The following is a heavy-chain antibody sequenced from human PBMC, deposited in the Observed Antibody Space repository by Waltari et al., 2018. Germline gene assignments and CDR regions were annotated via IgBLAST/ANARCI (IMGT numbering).Heavy chain of an antibody. CDR1: GFTFSTHA. CDR3: ARDVVFRYCYWSAFDI. J-gene: IGHJ3*02. Sequence: QGQLVESGGGVVQPGGSLSLSCSASGFTFSTHAFHWVRQAPGKGVWWGAVIATVGTKQTFAYSLKCRFPLSRDNSNNTLYLQMKTLSPDDTAMYYCARDVVFRYCYWSAFDIWGQGTMVTVSS. CDR2: IATVGTKQ. D-gene: IGHD3-9*01. V-gene: IGHV3-30*04.